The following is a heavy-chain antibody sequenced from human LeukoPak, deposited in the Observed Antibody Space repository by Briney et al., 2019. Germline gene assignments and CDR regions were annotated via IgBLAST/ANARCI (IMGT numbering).Heavy chain of an antibody. CDR3: ARAGGVPRGVLAWDIVGAPGASGRPRLNHYDYYYMDV. Sequence: PSETLSLTCTVSGDSISSSSNYWGWIRQPPGKGLEWIGNIYYSGSTYYNPSLRSRVAISVDKSKNQFSLTLNSVTAADTALYYCARAGGVPRGVLAWDIVGAPGASGRPRLNHYDYYYMDVWGEGTTVTVSS. J-gene: IGHJ6*03. V-gene: IGHV4-39*07. D-gene: IGHD2-15*01. CDR1: GDSISSSSNY. CDR2: IYYSGST.